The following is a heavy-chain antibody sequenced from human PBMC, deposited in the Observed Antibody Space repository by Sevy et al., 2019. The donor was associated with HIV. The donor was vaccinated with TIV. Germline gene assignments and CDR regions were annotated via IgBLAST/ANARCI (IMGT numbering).Heavy chain of an antibody. D-gene: IGHD2-15*01. V-gene: IGHV3-64D*06. CDR1: GFTFSSYA. J-gene: IGHJ3*02. Sequence: GGSLRLSCSASGFTFSSYAMHWVRQAPGKGLEYVSAISSNGGSTYYADSMKGRFTISRDNSKNTLYLQMSSLRAEDTAVYYCVKEGVVVVVAVSHDAFDIWGQGTMVTVSS. CDR2: ISSNGGST. CDR3: VKEGVVVVVAVSHDAFDI.